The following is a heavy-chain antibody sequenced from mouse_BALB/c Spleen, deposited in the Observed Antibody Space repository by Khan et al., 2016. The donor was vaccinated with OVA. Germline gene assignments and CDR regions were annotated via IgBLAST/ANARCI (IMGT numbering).Heavy chain of an antibody. CDR2: INTYTGEP. D-gene: IGHD1-1*02. CDR1: GYTFTNYG. Sequence: QIQLVQSGPELKKPGETVKISCTASGYTFTNYGMNWVKQAPGKGLKWMGWINTYTGEPTYADDFKGRFAFSLETSASTAYLQINNLKNEDTATYFCASGGYRYFDVWGAGTTVTVSS. CDR3: ASGGYRYFDV. V-gene: IGHV9-3-1*01. J-gene: IGHJ1*01.